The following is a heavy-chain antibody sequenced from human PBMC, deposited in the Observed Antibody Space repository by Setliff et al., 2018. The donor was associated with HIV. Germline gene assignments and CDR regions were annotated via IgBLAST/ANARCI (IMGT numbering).Heavy chain of an antibody. J-gene: IGHJ5*02. V-gene: IGHV4-4*09. CDR3: ARHSSVASPNWFDP. Sequence: LSETLSLTCTVSGGSISGHYWSWIRQPPGRGLEWIGYIYSSGSTNFNPPLQSRVTISVDTSRNQFSLKLSSVTAADTAVYYCARHSSVASPNWFDPWGQGTLVTVSS. D-gene: IGHD2-2*01. CDR1: GGSISGHY. CDR2: IYSSGST.